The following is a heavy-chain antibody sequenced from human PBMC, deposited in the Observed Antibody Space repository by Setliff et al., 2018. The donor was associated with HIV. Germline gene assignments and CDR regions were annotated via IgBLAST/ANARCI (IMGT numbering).Heavy chain of an antibody. V-gene: IGHV3-20*04. Sequence: GGSLRLSCAASGFTFDDYDMSWVRQAPGKGLEWVSGINWNGGSTAYADSVKGRFTISRDNAENSLYLQMNSLTAEDTAVYYCAKDVCSGAYCYAYYYYGMDVWGQGTMVTVSS. J-gene: IGHJ6*02. D-gene: IGHD2-15*01. CDR1: GFTFDDYD. CDR2: INWNGGST. CDR3: AKDVCSGAYCYAYYYYGMDV.